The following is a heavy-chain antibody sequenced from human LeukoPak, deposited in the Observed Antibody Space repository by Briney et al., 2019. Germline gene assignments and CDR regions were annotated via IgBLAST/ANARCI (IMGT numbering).Heavy chain of an antibody. CDR1: GFTVSSNY. V-gene: IGHV3-53*01. CDR3: AREVWELRGVFDY. D-gene: IGHD1-26*01. CDR2: IYSGGST. Sequence: GGSLRLSCAASGFTVSSNYMSWVRQAPGKGLEWVSVIYSGGSTYYADSVKGRFTISRDNSKNTLYLQMNSLRAEDTAVYYCAREVWELRGVFDYWGRGTLVTVSS. J-gene: IGHJ4*02.